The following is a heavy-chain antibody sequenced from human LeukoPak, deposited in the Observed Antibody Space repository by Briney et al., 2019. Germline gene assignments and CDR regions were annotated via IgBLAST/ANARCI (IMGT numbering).Heavy chain of an antibody. V-gene: IGHV3-11*04. CDR2: MSSSGSAI. CDR1: GFTFTDYY. Sequence: GGSLRLSCAASGFTFTDYYMSWIRQAPGKGLEWISYMSSSGSAIYYADSVKGRFTISRDNAKNSLYLQMNSLRAEDTAVYYCAREYSNDWHPFDYWGQGTLVTVSS. J-gene: IGHJ4*02. CDR3: AREYSNDWHPFDY. D-gene: IGHD6-19*01.